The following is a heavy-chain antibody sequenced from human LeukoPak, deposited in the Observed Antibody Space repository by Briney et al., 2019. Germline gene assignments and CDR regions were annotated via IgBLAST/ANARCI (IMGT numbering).Heavy chain of an antibody. CDR3: ARDPSPYSSGPEEFDY. Sequence: PGGSLRLSCAASGFTFSSYAMHWVRQAPGKGLEWVALISYDGSNTYYADSVKGRFTISRDNSKNTLYLQMNSLRAEDTAVYFCARDPSPYSSGPEEFDYWGQGTLVTVSS. CDR1: GFTFSSYA. D-gene: IGHD6-19*01. J-gene: IGHJ4*02. V-gene: IGHV3-30-3*01. CDR2: ISYDGSNT.